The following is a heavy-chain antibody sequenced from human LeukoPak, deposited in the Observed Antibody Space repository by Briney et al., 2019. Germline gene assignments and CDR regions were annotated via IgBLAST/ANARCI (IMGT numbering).Heavy chain of an antibody. CDR2: IYYSGST. V-gene: IGHV4-59*01. Sequence: PSETLSLTCTVSGGSISSYYWSWIRQPPGKGLEWIGYIYYSGSTNYNPSLKSRVTISVDMSKNQFSLKLSSVTAADTAVYYCARYYYDSSGYYGLDYWGRGTLVTVSS. CDR1: GGSISSYY. J-gene: IGHJ4*02. CDR3: ARYYYDSSGYYGLDY. D-gene: IGHD3-22*01.